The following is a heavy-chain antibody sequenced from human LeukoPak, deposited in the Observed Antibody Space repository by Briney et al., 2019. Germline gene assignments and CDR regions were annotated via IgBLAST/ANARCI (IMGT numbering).Heavy chain of an antibody. V-gene: IGHV3-48*04. D-gene: IGHD6-13*01. Sequence: GGSLRLSCVAYGFTFSSYSVNWVRQAPGKGLEWVSYIGGDSTTIYYADSVKGRFTVSRDNAKNSLYLQMKSLRAEDTAVYYCAREWARSAGTDYWGQGTLVTVSS. CDR1: GFTFSSYS. J-gene: IGHJ4*02. CDR3: AREWARSAGTDY. CDR2: IGGDSTTI.